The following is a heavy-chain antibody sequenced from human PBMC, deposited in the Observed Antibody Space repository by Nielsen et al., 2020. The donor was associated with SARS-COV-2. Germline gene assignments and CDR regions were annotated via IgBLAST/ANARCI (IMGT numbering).Heavy chain of an antibody. V-gene: IGHV3-7*01. D-gene: IGHD6-6*01. CDR2: IKPDGSEK. J-gene: IGHJ4*02. CDR3: ARATESSFGSSSYYFDY. Sequence: GESLKISCAASGFTFSSLWMSWVRQVPGKGLEWVADIKPDGSEKYYVDSVKGRFTISRDNAKNSLYLQMNSLRAEDTAVYYCARATESSFGSSSYYFDYWGQGTLVTVSS. CDR1: GFTFSSLW.